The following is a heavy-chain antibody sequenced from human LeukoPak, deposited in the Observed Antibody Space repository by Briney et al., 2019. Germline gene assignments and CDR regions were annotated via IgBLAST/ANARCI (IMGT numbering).Heavy chain of an antibody. CDR3: ARDWGKTPVIADL. Sequence: ASVKAACNTADYTSSDYGISWVRHAPGQGLEWVGWTTNGNTKYAQKFQGRVNMTTDTSTTTAYMELRSLRSDDTAVYYCARDWGKTPVIADLWGQGTLVTVSS. V-gene: IGHV1-18*01. CDR1: DYTSSDYG. D-gene: IGHD2-21*01. J-gene: IGHJ5*02. CDR2: TTNGNT.